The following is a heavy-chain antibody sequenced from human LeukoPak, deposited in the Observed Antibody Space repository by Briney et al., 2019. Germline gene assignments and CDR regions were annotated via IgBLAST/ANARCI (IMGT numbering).Heavy chain of an antibody. CDR1: GYTFTSYY. D-gene: IGHD6-13*01. CDR2: INPIGGST. J-gene: IGHJ4*02. CDR3: ARDIRIAAAGIHYFDS. V-gene: IGHV1-46*01. Sequence: ASVKVSCKASGYTFTSYYMHWVRQAPGQGLEWMGLINPIGGSTTYAQKFQDRVTMTRDTSTSTVYMELSSLRSEDTAVYYCARDIRIAAAGIHYFDSWGQGTLVTVSS.